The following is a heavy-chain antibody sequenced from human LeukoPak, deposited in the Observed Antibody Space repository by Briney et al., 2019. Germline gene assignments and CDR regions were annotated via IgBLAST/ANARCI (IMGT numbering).Heavy chain of an antibody. V-gene: IGHV4-34*01. CDR1: GGSFSGYY. D-gene: IGHD6-19*01. Sequence: SETLSLTCAVYGGSFSGYYWSWIRQPPGKGLEWIGEINHSGSTNYNPSLKSRVTISVDTSKNQFSLKLSSVTAADTAVYYCARHLKQWLVTSAFDIWGQGTMVTVSS. CDR3: ARHLKQWLVTSAFDI. CDR2: INHSGST. J-gene: IGHJ3*02.